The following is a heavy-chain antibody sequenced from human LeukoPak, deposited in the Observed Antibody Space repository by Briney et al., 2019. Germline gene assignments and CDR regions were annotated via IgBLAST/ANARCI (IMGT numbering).Heavy chain of an antibody. Sequence: GALKISRKGSGYSFTSHWLDWVRQMPGKGLEWMVIIYPGDSDIIYSPPFQRKLTISADKSITTAYLQWSSLKASGTAMYYCARHSPDSSSDRTDYWGQGEPVSVSS. D-gene: IGHD6-13*01. CDR3: ARHSPDSSSDRTDY. CDR1: GYSFTSHW. V-gene: IGHV5-51*01. J-gene: IGHJ4*02. CDR2: IYPGDSDI.